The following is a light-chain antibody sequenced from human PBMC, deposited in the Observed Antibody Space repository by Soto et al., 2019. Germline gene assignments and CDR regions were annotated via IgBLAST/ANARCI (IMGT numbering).Light chain of an antibody. CDR1: SSDVGSYNL. V-gene: IGLV2-23*01. CDR2: EGS. Sequence: QSALTQPASVSGSPGKSITISCTGTSSDVGSYNLVSWYQQHPGKAPKLMIYEGSKRPSGVSNRFSGSKSGNTASLTISGLQAEDEADYYCCSYAGSNTWVFGGGTKLTVL. J-gene: IGLJ3*02. CDR3: CSYAGSNTWV.